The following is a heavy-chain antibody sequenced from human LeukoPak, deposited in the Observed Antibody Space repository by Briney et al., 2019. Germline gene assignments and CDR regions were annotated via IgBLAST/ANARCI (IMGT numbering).Heavy chain of an antibody. J-gene: IGHJ4*02. CDR1: GFTVSSNY. V-gene: IGHV3-48*02. D-gene: IGHD3-22*01. CDR2: IGRGSITI. Sequence: GSLRLSCAASGFTVSSNYMSWVRQAPGKGLDWVSHIGRGSITIYYADSVKGRFTISRDNAKNSLFLQMNSLRDEDTAVYYCARVFDNYDYYDYWGQGTLVTVSS. CDR3: ARVFDNYDYYDY.